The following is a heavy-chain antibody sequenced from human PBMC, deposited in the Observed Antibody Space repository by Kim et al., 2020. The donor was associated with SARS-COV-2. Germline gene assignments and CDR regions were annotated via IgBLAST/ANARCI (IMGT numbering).Heavy chain of an antibody. J-gene: IGHJ4*02. CDR1: GFTFSSYS. Sequence: GGSLRLSCAASGFTFSSYSMNWVRQAPGKGLEWVSSISSSSSYIYYADSVKGRFTISRDNAKNSLYLQMNSLRAEDTAVYYCARTAAFSSGWYPPFDYWGQGTLVTVSS. D-gene: IGHD6-19*01. CDR3: ARTAAFSSGWYPPFDY. CDR2: ISSSSSYI. V-gene: IGHV3-21*01.